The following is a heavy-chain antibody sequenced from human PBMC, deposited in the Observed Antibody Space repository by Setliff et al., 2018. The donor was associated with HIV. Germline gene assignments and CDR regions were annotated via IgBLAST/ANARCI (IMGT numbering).Heavy chain of an antibody. V-gene: IGHV1-69*13. CDR2: IIPMYGTT. CDR3: ASAPPDIVATSDYWYFDV. Sequence: SVKVSCKASRGTFNRYTISWVRQAPGQGLEWMGGIIPMYGTTKYAKKFQGRVTLTADESTSTAYMELSGLKPEDTALYYCASAPPDIVATSDYWYFDVWGRGTLVTVSS. CDR1: RGTFNRYT. D-gene: IGHD5-12*01. J-gene: IGHJ2*01.